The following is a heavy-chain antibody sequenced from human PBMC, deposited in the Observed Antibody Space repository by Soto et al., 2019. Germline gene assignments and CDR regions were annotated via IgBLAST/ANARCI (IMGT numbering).Heavy chain of an antibody. CDR2: IYYSGST. CDR1: GGSISSGGYY. V-gene: IGHV4-31*03. CDR3: ARVEGQQLVDYYYYYGMDV. J-gene: IGHJ6*02. D-gene: IGHD6-13*01. Sequence: NRSEALSVTCTVSGGSISSGGYYWSWIRQHPGKGLEWIGYIYYSGSTYYNPSLKSRVTISVDTSKNQFSLKLSSVTAADTAVYYCARVEGQQLVDYYYYYGMDVWGQGTTVTVSS.